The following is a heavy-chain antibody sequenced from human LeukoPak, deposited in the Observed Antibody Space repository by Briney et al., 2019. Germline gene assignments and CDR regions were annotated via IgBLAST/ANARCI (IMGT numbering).Heavy chain of an antibody. CDR2: ISYDESNK. CDR1: GFTFRSYA. D-gene: IGHD2-15*01. Sequence: PGGSLRLSCAASGFTFRSYAVHWVRQAPGKGLEWVAVISYDESNKYYAVSVKGRFTISRDNSQNTLYLQMNSLRAEDTAIYYCARDRSGVVVTSAIRMDVWGKGTTVTVSP. J-gene: IGHJ6*04. CDR3: ARDRSGVVVTSAIRMDV. V-gene: IGHV3-30*04.